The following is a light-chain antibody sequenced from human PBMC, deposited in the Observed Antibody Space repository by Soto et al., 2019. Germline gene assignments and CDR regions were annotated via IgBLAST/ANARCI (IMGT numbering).Light chain of an antibody. J-gene: IGKJ4*01. CDR2: GAF. CDR1: QSVSYN. Sequence: EIVMTQSPATLSVSPGERATLSCRASQSVSYNLAWYQQKPGQGPRLLIYGAFTRATGIPARFRGSGSGTEFTLTISSQQSEDFAVYYCQQYKKWPPLTFGGGTKVEIK. V-gene: IGKV3-15*01. CDR3: QQYKKWPPLT.